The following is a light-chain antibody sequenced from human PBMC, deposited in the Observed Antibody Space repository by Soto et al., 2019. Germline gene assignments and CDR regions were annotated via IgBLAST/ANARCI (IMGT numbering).Light chain of an antibody. Sequence: DIQMTQSPSSLSASVGDRVTITCRASQGISPILIWYQQRQGKAPKLLIYASSNLVSGVPSRFTGSGSGTEFTLTISSLQPEDFATYYCQQSYRTPYTFGQGTKLETK. V-gene: IGKV1-39*01. CDR3: QQSYRTPYT. CDR1: QGISPI. CDR2: ASS. J-gene: IGKJ2*01.